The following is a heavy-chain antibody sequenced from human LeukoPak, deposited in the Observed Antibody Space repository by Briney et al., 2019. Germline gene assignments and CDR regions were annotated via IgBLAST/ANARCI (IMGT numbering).Heavy chain of an antibody. CDR1: GYTFTNYY. D-gene: IGHD6-13*01. V-gene: IGHV1-46*03. CDR2: TDPSGGST. Sequence: GASVKVSCKASGYTFTNYYMHWVRQAPGQGLEWMGITDPSGGSTTYAQKFQGRVTMTRDTSTSTVYMQLSSLRSEDTAVYYCTKGGGSSSWYDYWGQGTLVTVSS. CDR3: TKGGGSSSWYDY. J-gene: IGHJ4*02.